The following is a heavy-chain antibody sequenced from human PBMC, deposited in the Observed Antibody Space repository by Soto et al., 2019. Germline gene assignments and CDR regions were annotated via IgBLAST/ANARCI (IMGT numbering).Heavy chain of an antibody. Sequence: EVQLVESGGGLVQPGGSLRLSCAASGFTFSSYWMHWVRQAPGQGLVWVARINSDGTSTSYADSVRGRFAISRDNAKNTLYLQMNSLRAEDTAVYFCARESGAYYDWFDLWGQGTLVTVSS. CDR1: GFTFSSYW. CDR3: ARESGAYYDWFDL. D-gene: IGHD1-26*01. CDR2: INSDGTST. V-gene: IGHV3-74*01. J-gene: IGHJ5*02.